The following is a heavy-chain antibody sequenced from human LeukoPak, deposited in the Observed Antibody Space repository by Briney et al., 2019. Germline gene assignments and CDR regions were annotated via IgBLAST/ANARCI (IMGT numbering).Heavy chain of an antibody. V-gene: IGHV3-30*03. D-gene: IGHD1-14*01. CDR1: GFTFSSYG. CDR3: ATRLNHLFDY. Sequence: PGGSLRLSCAASGFTFSSYGMHWVRQAPGKGLEWVAVISYDGSNKYYADSVKGRFTISRDNSKNTLYLQMNSLRAEDTAVYYCATRLNHLFDYWGQGTLVTVSS. CDR2: ISYDGSNK. J-gene: IGHJ4*02.